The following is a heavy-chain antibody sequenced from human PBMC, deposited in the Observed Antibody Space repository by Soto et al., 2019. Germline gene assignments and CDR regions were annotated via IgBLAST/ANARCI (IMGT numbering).Heavy chain of an antibody. CDR2: TYFRGSA. Sequence: SETLSLTCDVSGVSITSHYWNWIRQSPGMGLEWIGSTYFRGSASYNLSLKSRVTISLDTSKDQLSLTLSAVTAADSAVYYCARDLRSRGWFDPWGPGILVTVSS. CDR1: GVSITSHY. J-gene: IGHJ5*02. V-gene: IGHV4-59*11. CDR3: ARDLRSRGWFDP.